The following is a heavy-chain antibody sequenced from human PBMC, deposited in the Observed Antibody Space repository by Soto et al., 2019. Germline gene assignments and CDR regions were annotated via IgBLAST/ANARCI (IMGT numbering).Heavy chain of an antibody. CDR2: INAGNGNT. Sequence: GASVQACCKAPRYTFNCYSIHWVRHEPGQRLEWMGWINAGNGNTKYSQKFQDRVTITRDTSASTAYMELSSLRSEDTAVYYCARDLGGWPDYWGQGTLVTVSS. CDR3: ARDLGGWPDY. J-gene: IGHJ4*02. CDR1: RYTFNCYS. D-gene: IGHD6-19*01. V-gene: IGHV1-3*01.